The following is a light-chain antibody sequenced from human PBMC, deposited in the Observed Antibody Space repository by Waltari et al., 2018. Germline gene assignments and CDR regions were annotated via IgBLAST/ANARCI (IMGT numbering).Light chain of an antibody. CDR3: CSYGGASLRV. Sequence: SALTQPASVSGSPGQSITISCTGTTSDIGSYNLVSWYQQHPGEVPKLIIYEVNKRPSGVSNRFSGSKSGNTASLTISGLQPEDEADYYCCSYGGASLRVFGGGTKVTVL. CDR2: EVN. CDR1: TSDIGSYNL. J-gene: IGLJ3*02. V-gene: IGLV2-23*02.